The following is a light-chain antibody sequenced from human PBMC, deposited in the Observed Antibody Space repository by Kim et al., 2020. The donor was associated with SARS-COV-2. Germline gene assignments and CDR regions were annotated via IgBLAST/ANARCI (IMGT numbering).Light chain of an antibody. Sequence: QLVLTQSPSASASLGASVKLTCTLSSGHSNYAIAWHQQQPEKGPRYLMKLNSDGSHSKGDGIPDRFSGSSSGAGRYLTISSLQSEDEADYYCQTWGTGIRVFGGGTQLTVL. CDR2: LNSDGSH. J-gene: IGLJ3*02. CDR1: SGHSNYA. CDR3: QTWGTGIRV. V-gene: IGLV4-69*01.